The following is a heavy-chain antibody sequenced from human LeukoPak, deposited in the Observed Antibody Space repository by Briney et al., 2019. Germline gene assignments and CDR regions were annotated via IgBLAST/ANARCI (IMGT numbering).Heavy chain of an antibody. CDR1: GGSISSGSYY. CDR2: IYTSGST. CDR3: ARVATCYYYYMDV. Sequence: SETLSLTCTVSGGSISSGSYYWSWIRQPAGKGLEWIGRIYTSGSTNYNPSLKSRVTISVDTSKNQFSLKLSSVTAADTAVYYCARVATCYYYYMDVWGKGTTVTVSS. V-gene: IGHV4-61*02. J-gene: IGHJ6*03.